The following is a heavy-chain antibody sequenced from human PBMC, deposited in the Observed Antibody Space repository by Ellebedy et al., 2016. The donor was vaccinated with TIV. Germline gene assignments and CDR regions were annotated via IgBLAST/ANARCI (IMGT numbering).Heavy chain of an antibody. V-gene: IGHV3-21*01. D-gene: IGHD3-16*01. CDR1: GFTFSNYA. J-gene: IGHJ4*02. CDR3: ASLESYGFDQ. Sequence: GESLKISXAASGFTFSNYAMSWVRQAPGEGLEWVSFISSNSRHIYYADSVKGRFTISRDDAKNSLYLQMTSLRVEHTAVFYCASLESYGFDQWGQGTLVTVSS. CDR2: ISSNSRHI.